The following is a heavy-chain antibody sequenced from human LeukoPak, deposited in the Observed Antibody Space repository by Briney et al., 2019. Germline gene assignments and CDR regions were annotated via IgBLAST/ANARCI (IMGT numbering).Heavy chain of an antibody. CDR2: ISYSGTT. Sequence: PETLSLTCTVSGGSISSYYWSWIRQPPGKGLEWIGYISYSGTTNYNPSLKSRVTISVDTSTNQFSLKLTPVIAADTAVYYCARHVEQWLTPFDYWGEGTLVTVSS. CDR1: GGSISSYY. CDR3: ARHVEQWLTPFDY. D-gene: IGHD6-19*01. J-gene: IGHJ4*02. V-gene: IGHV4-59*01.